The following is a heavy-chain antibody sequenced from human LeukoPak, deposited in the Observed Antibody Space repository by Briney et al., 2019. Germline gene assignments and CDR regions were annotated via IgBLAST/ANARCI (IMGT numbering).Heavy chain of an antibody. CDR1: GDSMSYYY. Sequence: SETLSLTCTVSGDSMSYYYWSWIRQTPGKGLEWLGYMYYTGRTKYNPSLKSRVTFSLDMSKNQFSLKLSSVTAADTAVYYCAREYYYDSSGYTDYWGQGTLVTVSS. V-gene: IGHV4-59*12. CDR3: AREYYYDSSGYTDY. CDR2: MYYTGRT. D-gene: IGHD3-22*01. J-gene: IGHJ4*02.